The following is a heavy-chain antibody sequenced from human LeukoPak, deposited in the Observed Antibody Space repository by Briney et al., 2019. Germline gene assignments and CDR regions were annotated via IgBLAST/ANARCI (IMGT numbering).Heavy chain of an antibody. Sequence: GASVKVSCKASGGTFSGYAISWVRQAPGQGLEWMGGIIPIFGTANYAQKFQGRVTITADESTSTAYMELSSLRSEDTAVYYCARTNLGYCSSTSCYGDYYYYYGMDVWGQGTTVTVSS. J-gene: IGHJ6*02. CDR2: IIPIFGTA. CDR3: ARTNLGYCSSTSCYGDYYYYYGMDV. CDR1: GGTFSGYA. D-gene: IGHD2-2*01. V-gene: IGHV1-69*01.